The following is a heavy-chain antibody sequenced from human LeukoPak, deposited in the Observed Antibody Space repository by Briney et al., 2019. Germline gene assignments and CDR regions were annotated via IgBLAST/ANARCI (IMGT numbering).Heavy chain of an antibody. CDR2: INHSGST. D-gene: IGHD6-6*01. Sequence: SETLSLTCAVYGGSFSGYYWSWIRQPPGKGLEWIGEINHSGSTNYNPSLKSRVTISVDTSKNQFSLKLSSVTAADTAVYYCARGAFSYSSSSRGLDYWGQGTLVTVSS. J-gene: IGHJ4*02. V-gene: IGHV4-34*01. CDR3: ARGAFSYSSSSRGLDY. CDR1: GGSFSGYY.